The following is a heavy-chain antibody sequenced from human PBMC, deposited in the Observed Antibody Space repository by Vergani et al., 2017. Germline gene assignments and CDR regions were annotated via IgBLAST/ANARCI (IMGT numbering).Heavy chain of an antibody. CDR1: GFTFKNFA. Sequence: QVQLVESGGGVVQPGGSLRLSCAASGFTFKNFAVHWVRQAPGEGLEGVSFIRSDGSATYYLDSVKGRFTISRDDSKNALYLQMNSLRPADTTVYYCAKDLFSLAAAGSDSWGQGTLVTVSS. D-gene: IGHD6-13*01. V-gene: IGHV3-30*02. J-gene: IGHJ4*02. CDR2: IRSDGSAT. CDR3: AKDLFSLAAAGSDS.